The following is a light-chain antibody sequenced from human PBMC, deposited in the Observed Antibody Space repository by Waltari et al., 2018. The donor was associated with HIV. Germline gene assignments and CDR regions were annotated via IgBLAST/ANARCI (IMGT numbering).Light chain of an antibody. V-gene: IGKV3-15*01. CDR3: QQYNNWPGIT. CDR1: QSINNN. CDR2: GAS. J-gene: IGKJ3*01. Sequence: EILMTQSPATLSVSPEERATLSCRASQSINNNLAWYQQKPGQAPRLLIYGASTGATGIPARFSGSGSGTEFTLTISSLQSEDFAVYYCQQYNNWPGITFGPGTKVDIK.